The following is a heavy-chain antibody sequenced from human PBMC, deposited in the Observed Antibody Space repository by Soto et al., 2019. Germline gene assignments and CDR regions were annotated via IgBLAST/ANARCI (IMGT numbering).Heavy chain of an antibody. Sequence: SETLSLTCGVYGGSFSGYSWTWIRQAPGKGLEWIGEINHSGGTNYNSSLKSRVTISVDMSKNQFSLLLYSVTAADTALYYCARDRRYGHFWSGYQCEGPYGMDVWGQGTTVTVSS. CDR1: GGSFSGYS. J-gene: IGHJ6*02. D-gene: IGHD3-3*02. V-gene: IGHV4-34*01. CDR2: INHSGGT. CDR3: ARDRRYGHFWSGYQCEGPYGMDV.